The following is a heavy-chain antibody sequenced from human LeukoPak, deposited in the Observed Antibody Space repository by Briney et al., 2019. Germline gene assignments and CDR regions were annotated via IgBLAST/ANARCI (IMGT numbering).Heavy chain of an antibody. Sequence: PGGSLRLSCAASGFTFSSYSMNWVRQAPGKGLEWVSYISSSSSTIYYADSVKGRFTISRDNSKNTLYLQMNSLRAEDTAVYYCARERGYCSSTSCYRRNYFDYWGQGTLVTVSS. J-gene: IGHJ4*02. CDR2: ISSSSSTI. CDR1: GFTFSSYS. CDR3: ARERGYCSSTSCYRRNYFDY. V-gene: IGHV3-48*01. D-gene: IGHD2-2*01.